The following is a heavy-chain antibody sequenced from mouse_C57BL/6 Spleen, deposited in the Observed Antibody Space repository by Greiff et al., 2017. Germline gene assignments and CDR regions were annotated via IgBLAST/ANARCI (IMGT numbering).Heavy chain of an antibody. CDR1: GFTFSSYA. CDR3: ARGWDYYGSSSYWYFDV. V-gene: IGHV5-4*03. J-gene: IGHJ1*03. CDR2: ISDGGSYT. D-gene: IGHD1-1*01. Sequence: EVKLVESGGGLVKPGGSLKLSCAASGFTFSSYAMSWVRQTPEKRLEWVATISDGGSYTYYPDNVKGRFTISRDNAKNNLDLQMSHLKSEDTAMYYCARGWDYYGSSSYWYFDVWGTGTTVTVSS.